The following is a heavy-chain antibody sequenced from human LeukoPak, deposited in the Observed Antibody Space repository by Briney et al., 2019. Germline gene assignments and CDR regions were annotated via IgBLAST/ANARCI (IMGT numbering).Heavy chain of an antibody. V-gene: IGHV4-59*01. CDR1: GGSISSYY. CDR2: IYYSGST. D-gene: IGHD6-6*01. Sequence: SATLSLTCTVAGGSISSYYWSWIRQPPGKGLEWIGYIYYSGSTNYSPSLKSRLTISVDTSKNQFSLKLSSVTAADTAVYYCARGSSVLNYFDSGGQGTLVTVSS. J-gene: IGHJ4*02. CDR3: ARGSSVLNYFDS.